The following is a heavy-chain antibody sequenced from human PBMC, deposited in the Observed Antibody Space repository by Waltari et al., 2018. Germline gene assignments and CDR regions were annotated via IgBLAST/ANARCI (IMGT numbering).Heavy chain of an antibody. CDR3: ARDYCDRTNCHGMDV. J-gene: IGHJ6*02. V-gene: IGHV3-30*04. D-gene: IGHD3-22*01. CDR1: DLTFSSYA. CDR2: ISYNGRNI. Sequence: QVQLVESGGGVVQPGRSLRLSCEASDLTFSSYAMHWVRQAPGKGLEWVAVISYNGRNIYYVDSVKGRFTISRDNSKKTLYMQMNSLRAEDTAVYYCARDYCDRTNCHGMDVWGQGTTVTVSS.